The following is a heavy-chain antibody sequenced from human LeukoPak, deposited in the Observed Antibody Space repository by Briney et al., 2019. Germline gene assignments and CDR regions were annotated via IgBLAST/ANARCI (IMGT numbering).Heavy chain of an antibody. J-gene: IGHJ4*02. CDR1: GGSFSGYY. V-gene: IGHV4-34*01. Sequence: PWETLSLTCAVYGGSFSGYYWSWIRQPPGKGLEWIGEINHSGSTNYNPSLKSRVTISVDTSKNQFSLKLSSVTAADTAVYYCARARRHDYVWGSYRYDYWGQGTLVTVSP. CDR3: ARARRHDYVWGSYRYDY. CDR2: INHSGST. D-gene: IGHD3-16*02.